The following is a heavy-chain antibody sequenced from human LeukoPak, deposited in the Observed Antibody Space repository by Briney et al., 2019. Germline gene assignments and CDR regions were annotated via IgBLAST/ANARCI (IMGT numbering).Heavy chain of an antibody. CDR2: INWNGGST. J-gene: IGHJ4*02. CDR1: GFTFDDYG. Sequence: PGGSLRLSCAASGFTFDDYGMSWVRQAPGKGLEWVSGINWNGGSTGYADSVKGRFTISRDNAKNTLFLQMNSLGAEDSAVYYCARGNFYSGSGSSPLDSWGQGILVTVSP. CDR3: ARGNFYSGSGSSPLDS. D-gene: IGHD3-10*01. V-gene: IGHV3-20*04.